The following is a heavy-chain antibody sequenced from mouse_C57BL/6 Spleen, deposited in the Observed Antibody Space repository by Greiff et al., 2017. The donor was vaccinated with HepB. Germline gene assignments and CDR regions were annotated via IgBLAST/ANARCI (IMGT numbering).Heavy chain of an antibody. J-gene: IGHJ4*01. Sequence: VQLQQPGAELVMPGASVKLSCKASGYTFTSYWMHWVKQRPGQGLEWIGEIDPSDSYTNYNQKFKGKSTLTVDKSSSTAYMQLSSLTSEDSAVYYCARYDGRFYYYAIDYWGQGTSVTVSS. CDR3: ARYDGRFYYYAIDY. V-gene: IGHV1-69*01. CDR2: IDPSDSYT. CDR1: GYTFTSYW. D-gene: IGHD2-3*01.